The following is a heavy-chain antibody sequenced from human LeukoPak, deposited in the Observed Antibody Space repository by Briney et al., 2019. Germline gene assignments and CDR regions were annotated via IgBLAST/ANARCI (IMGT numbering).Heavy chain of an antibody. CDR2: IYHSGST. CDR1: GGSISSSNW. Sequence: SGTLSLTCAVSGGSISSSNWWSWVRQPPGKGLEWIGEIYHSGSTNYNPSLKSRVTILVDKSKNQFSLKLSSVTAADTAVYYCARDQRVRGVTPNYYGMDVWGQGTTVTVSS. J-gene: IGHJ6*02. V-gene: IGHV4-4*02. D-gene: IGHD3-10*01. CDR3: ARDQRVRGVTPNYYGMDV.